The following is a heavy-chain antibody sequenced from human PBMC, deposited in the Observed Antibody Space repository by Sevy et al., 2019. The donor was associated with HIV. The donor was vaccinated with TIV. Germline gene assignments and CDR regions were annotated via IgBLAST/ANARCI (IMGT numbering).Heavy chain of an antibody. CDR3: AKVRAVACTGDFDY. V-gene: IGHV3-23*01. CDR1: GFTFSSYA. Sequence: GGSLRLSCAASGFTFSSYAMSWVRQAPGKGLEWVSAISGSGGSTYYADSVKGRFTISRDNSENTLYLQMNSLRAEDTAVYYCAKVRAVACTGDFDYWGQGTLVTVSS. CDR2: ISGSGGST. J-gene: IGHJ4*02. D-gene: IGHD6-19*01.